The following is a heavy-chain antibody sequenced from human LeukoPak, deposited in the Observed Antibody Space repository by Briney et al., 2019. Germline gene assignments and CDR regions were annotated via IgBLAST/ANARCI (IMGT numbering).Heavy chain of an antibody. Sequence: SETLSPTCAVYGGSFSGYYWSWIRQPPGKGLEWIGEINHSGSTNYNPSLKSRVTISVDTSKNQFSLKLSSVTAADTAVYYCARVRRWDAFDIWGQGTMVTVPS. D-gene: IGHD2-15*01. V-gene: IGHV4-34*01. CDR1: GGSFSGYY. J-gene: IGHJ3*02. CDR3: ARVRRWDAFDI. CDR2: INHSGST.